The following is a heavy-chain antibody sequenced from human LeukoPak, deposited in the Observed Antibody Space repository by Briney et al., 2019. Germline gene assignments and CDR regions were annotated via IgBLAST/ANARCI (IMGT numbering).Heavy chain of an antibody. CDR1: GFTSSSYT. V-gene: IGHV3-64*01. CDR2: ISSNGGST. Sequence: GGSLRLSCAASGFTSSSYTMHWVRQAPGKGLEDVSVISSNGGSTYYAKSVKGRFAISRDNSKNTLFLQMVSLSAEDMAVYYCARDFLLDYWGQGALVTVSS. J-gene: IGHJ4*02. CDR3: ARDFLLDY.